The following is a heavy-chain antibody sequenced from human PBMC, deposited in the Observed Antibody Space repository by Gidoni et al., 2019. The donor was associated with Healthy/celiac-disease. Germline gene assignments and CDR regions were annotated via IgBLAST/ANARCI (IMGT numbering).Heavy chain of an antibody. CDR1: GGSISSGGYS. V-gene: IGHV4-30-2*01. CDR2: IYHSGST. CDR3: AREGYGDYLNWFVP. J-gene: IGHJ5*02. Sequence: QLQLQESGSGLVKPSQTLSLTCAVSGGSISSGGYSWSWIRQPPGKGLEWIGYIYHSGSTYYNPSLKSRVTISVDRSKNQFSLKLSSVTAADTAVYYCAREGYGDYLNWFVPWGQGTLVTVSS. D-gene: IGHD4-17*01.